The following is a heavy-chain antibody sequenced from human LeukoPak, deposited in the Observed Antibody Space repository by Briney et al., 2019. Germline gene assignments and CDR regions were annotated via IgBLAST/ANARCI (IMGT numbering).Heavy chain of an antibody. D-gene: IGHD6-13*01. CDR3: ARGSTYSSSWYLGDGIKYYYSMDV. CDR2: INPNSGGT. CDR1: GYTFTAYY. V-gene: IGHV1-2*02. J-gene: IGHJ6*03. Sequence: ASVKVSCKASGYTFTAYYIHWVRQAPGQGLEWMGWINPNSGGTKYAQKFQGRVTMTRDTSISTAYMELRRLRSDDTAVYYCARGSTYSSSWYLGDGIKYYYSMDVWGKGTTVTISS.